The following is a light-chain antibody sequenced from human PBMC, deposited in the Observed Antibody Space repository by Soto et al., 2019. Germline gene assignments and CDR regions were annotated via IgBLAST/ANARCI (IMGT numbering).Light chain of an antibody. V-gene: IGKV3-15*01. CDR1: ESVSSK. Sequence: EFVLKQSPGTLSLCGGDRATLSWRGIESVSSKLAWYQHKPGQAPRLLIYDTSTRAAGIPARFTGSGSGTDFTLTISSLQSEDFAVYYCQQYNTWRSISFGQGTRLEIK. J-gene: IGKJ5*01. CDR2: DTS. CDR3: QQYNTWRSIS.